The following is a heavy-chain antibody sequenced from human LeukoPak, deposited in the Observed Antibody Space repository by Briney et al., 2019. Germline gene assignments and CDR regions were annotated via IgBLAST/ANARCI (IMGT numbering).Heavy chain of an antibody. CDR3: ARDEAYDSSGYYYLNWFDP. CDR1: GGSISDYY. J-gene: IGHJ5*02. CDR2: IYYSGKS. Sequence: SETLSLTCSVSGGSISDYYYNWIRQAPGKGLEWIGNIYYSGKSNYSPSLKSRVTMSIDTTKNQVSLRLTSVTVADTAVYYCARDEAYDSSGYYYLNWFDPWGQGTLVTVSS. V-gene: IGHV4-59*01. D-gene: IGHD3-22*01.